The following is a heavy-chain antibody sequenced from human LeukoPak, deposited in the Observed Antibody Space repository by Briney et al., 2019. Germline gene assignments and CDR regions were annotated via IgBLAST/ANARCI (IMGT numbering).Heavy chain of an antibody. V-gene: IGHV3-11*05. J-gene: IGHJ5*02. D-gene: IGHD1-26*01. CDR2: ISPSTTHT. CDR3: ARGGHGAADQ. CDR1: GFTVSSNY. Sequence: GGSLRVSCAASGFTVSSNYMSWSRQAPGKGLEWLSYISPSTTHTSYADSVKGRFTISRDNAKNLLFLQMNSLRAEDTAVYYCARGGHGAADQWGQGTLVTVSS.